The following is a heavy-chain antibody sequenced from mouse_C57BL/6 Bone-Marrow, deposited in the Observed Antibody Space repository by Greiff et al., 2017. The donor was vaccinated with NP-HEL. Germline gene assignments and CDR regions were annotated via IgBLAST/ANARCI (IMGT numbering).Heavy chain of an antibody. V-gene: IGHV1-82*01. Sequence: VKLMESGPELVKPGASVKISCKASGYAFSSSWMNWVKQRPGKGLEWIGRIYPGDGDTNYNGKFKGKATLTADKSSSTAYMQLSSLTSEDSAVYFCARHITTVVATDYWGQGTTLTVSS. CDR1: GYAFSSSW. CDR3: ARHITTVVATDY. J-gene: IGHJ2*01. CDR2: IYPGDGDT. D-gene: IGHD1-1*01.